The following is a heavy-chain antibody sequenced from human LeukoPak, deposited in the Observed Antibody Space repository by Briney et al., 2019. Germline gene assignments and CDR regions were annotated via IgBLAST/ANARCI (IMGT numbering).Heavy chain of an antibody. CDR3: ARGSSIAVAGTFDY. CDR1: GGTFSSYA. Sequence: GSSVKVSCKASGGTFSSYAISWVRQAPGQGLEWMGGIIPIFGTANYAQKFQGRVTITADESTSTAYVELSSLRSEDTAVYYCARGSSIAVAGTFDYWGQGTLVTVSS. CDR2: IIPIFGTA. V-gene: IGHV1-69*01. J-gene: IGHJ4*02. D-gene: IGHD6-19*01.